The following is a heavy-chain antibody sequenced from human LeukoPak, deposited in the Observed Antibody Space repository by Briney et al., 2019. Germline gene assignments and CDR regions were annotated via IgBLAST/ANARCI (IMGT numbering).Heavy chain of an antibody. CDR2: INPNSGGT. CDR3: ARGSYYDSSGYSGVRLFDY. CDR1: GYTFTSYY. Sequence: ASVKVSCKASGYTFTSYYMHWVRQAPGQGPEWMGWINPNSGGTSYALKFQGRVTMTSDTSISTAYMDLSRLRSDDMAVYYCARGSYYDSSGYSGVRLFDYWGQGTLVTVPS. J-gene: IGHJ4*02. D-gene: IGHD3-22*01. V-gene: IGHV1-2*02.